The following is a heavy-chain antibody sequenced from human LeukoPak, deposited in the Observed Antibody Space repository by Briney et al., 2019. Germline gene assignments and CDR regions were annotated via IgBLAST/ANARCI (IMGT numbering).Heavy chain of an antibody. Sequence: GGSLRLSCAPSGFTFSNYAMSWVRHAPGKGLEWVANIKQDGSEKYYVDSVKGRFTISRDNAKNSLYLQMNSLRAEDTAVYYCARDKIVGATTLDYWGQGTLVTVSS. CDR2: IKQDGSEK. CDR1: GFTFSNYA. CDR3: ARDKIVGATTLDY. D-gene: IGHD1-26*01. J-gene: IGHJ4*02. V-gene: IGHV3-7*01.